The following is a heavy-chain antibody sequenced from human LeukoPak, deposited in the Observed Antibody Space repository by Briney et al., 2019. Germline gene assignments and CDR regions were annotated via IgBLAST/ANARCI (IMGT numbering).Heavy chain of an antibody. CDR3: ARSWIQLQYYFDY. J-gene: IGHJ4*02. CDR2: IYYSGST. CDR1: GGSISSYY. D-gene: IGHD5-18*01. V-gene: IGHV4-59*01. Sequence: SETLSLTCTVSGGSISSYYWSWIRQPPGKGLEWIGYIYYSGSTNYNPSLKSRVTISVDTSKNQFSLKLSSVTAADTAVYYCARSWIQLQYYFDYWGQGTLATVSS.